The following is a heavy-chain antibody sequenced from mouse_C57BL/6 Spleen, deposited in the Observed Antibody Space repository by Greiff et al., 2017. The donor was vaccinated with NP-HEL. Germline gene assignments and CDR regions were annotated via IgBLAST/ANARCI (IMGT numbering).Heavy chain of an antibody. Sequence: VQLQQSGAELVRPGASVKLSCKASGYTFTDYYINWVKQRPGQGLEWIARIYPGSGNTYYNEKFKGKATLTAEKSSSTAYMQLSSLTSEDSAVYCCARGRGRDYAMDYWGQGTSVTVSS. D-gene: IGHD3-3*01. CDR1: GYTFTDYY. J-gene: IGHJ4*01. V-gene: IGHV1-76*01. CDR3: ARGRGRDYAMDY. CDR2: IYPGSGNT.